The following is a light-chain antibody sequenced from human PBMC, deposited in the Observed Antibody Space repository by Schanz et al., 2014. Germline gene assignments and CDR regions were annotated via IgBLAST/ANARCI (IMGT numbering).Light chain of an antibody. V-gene: IGLV1-40*01. CDR2: RNN. CDR1: SSNIGVGYD. J-gene: IGLJ2*01. CDR3: CSYAGSYTVV. Sequence: QSVLTQPPSVSAAPGQKVTISCTGSSSNIGVGYDVHWYQKLPGTAPKLLIYRNNNRPSGVPDRFSASKSGTSASLAISGLQSEDEADYYCCSYAGSYTVVFGGGTKLTVL.